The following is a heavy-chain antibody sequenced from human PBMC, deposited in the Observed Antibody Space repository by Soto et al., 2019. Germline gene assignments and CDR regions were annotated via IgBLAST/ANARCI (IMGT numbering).Heavy chain of an antibody. CDR3: ATLTADF. Sequence: ITLEESGPTLVKPTETLTLTCTFSGFSLTTGVGVGWVRQTPGKALEWLALVYWDDDKHYNPSLKTRLTITKDDYKDQVVLTMTKMDPADSATYYCATLTADFWGPGTLVTVS. J-gene: IGHJ4*02. CDR2: VYWDDDK. V-gene: IGHV2-5*02. CDR1: GFSLTTGVG.